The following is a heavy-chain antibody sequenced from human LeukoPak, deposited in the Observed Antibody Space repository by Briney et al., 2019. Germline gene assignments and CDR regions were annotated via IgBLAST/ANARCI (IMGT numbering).Heavy chain of an antibody. D-gene: IGHD3-22*01. CDR3: ARYDSSGHHHLGAFDI. CDR1: GGSISSYY. J-gene: IGHJ3*02. Sequence: PSETLSLTCTVSGGSISSYYWSWIRQPPGKGLESIGYIHYSGSTKNNPSLQSRVIISLNTSKNQFSLKLSSVTAADTAVYFCARYDSSGHHHLGAFDIWGQGTTGTVSS. CDR2: IHYSGST. V-gene: IGHV4-59*01.